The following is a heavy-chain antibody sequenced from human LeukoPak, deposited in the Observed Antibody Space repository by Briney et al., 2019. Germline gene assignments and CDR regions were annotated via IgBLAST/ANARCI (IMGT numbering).Heavy chain of an antibody. V-gene: IGHV3-15*01. Sequence: GGSLRLSCVASGFTFSNAWMSWVRQSPGKGLEWVGRIKSKTDGGTADYAAPVKGRFTISRDDSKNTLYLQMNSLKTEDTAVYYCTTVLAGDYSNSYYYMDVWGKGTTVTVSS. CDR1: GFTFSNAW. CDR3: TTVLAGDYSNSYYYMDV. J-gene: IGHJ6*03. CDR2: IKSKTDGGTA. D-gene: IGHD4-11*01.